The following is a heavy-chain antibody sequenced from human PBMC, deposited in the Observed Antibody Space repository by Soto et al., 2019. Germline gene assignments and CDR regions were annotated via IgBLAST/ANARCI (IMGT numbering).Heavy chain of an antibody. CDR1: GFTFSSYA. CDR2: ISYDGSNK. J-gene: IGHJ3*02. V-gene: IGHV3-30-3*01. Sequence: GGSLRLSCAASGFTFSSYAMHWVRQAPGKGLEWVAVISYDGSNKYYADSVKGRFTISRDNSKNTLYLQMNSLRAEDTAAYYCARESYYDSSGYPLGAFDIWGQGTMVTVSS. D-gene: IGHD3-22*01. CDR3: ARESYYDSSGYPLGAFDI.